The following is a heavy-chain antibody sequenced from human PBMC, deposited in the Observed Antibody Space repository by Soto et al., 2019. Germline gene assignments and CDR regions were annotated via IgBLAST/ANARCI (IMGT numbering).Heavy chain of an antibody. CDR1: GGTFSSYA. CDR3: ARDRDSVGFGELWGYYYYYGMDV. D-gene: IGHD3-10*01. J-gene: IGHJ6*02. Sequence: ASVKVSCKASGGTFSSYAISWVRQAPGQGLEWMGGIIPIFGTANYAQKFQGRVTITADESTSTAYMELSSLRSEDTAVYYCARDRDSVGFGELWGYYYYYGMDVWGQGTTVTVSS. V-gene: IGHV1-69*13. CDR2: IIPIFGTA.